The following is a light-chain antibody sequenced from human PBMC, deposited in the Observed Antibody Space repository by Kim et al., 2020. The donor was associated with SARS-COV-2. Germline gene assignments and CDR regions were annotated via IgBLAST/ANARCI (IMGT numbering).Light chain of an antibody. V-gene: IGKV1-5*03. CDR3: QHYSRFPYT. CDR2: LAS. Sequence: DIQMTQSPSTLSASVGDRVTIACRASENIGTWLAWYQQKPGRAPSLLIYLASTLESGVPSRFSGTGSGTEFSLSITSLQPDDFATDCCQHYSRFPYTFGQGTKLEF. J-gene: IGKJ2*01. CDR1: ENIGTW.